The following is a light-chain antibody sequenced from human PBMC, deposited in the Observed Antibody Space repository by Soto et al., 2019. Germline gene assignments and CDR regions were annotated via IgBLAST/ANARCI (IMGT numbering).Light chain of an antibody. Sequence: EIVMTQSPATLSVSPGERATLSCRASQSVSRNLAWYQQKPGQAPRLLIYGASTRATGIPARFSGSGSGTEFTLTISSLQSEDFAVYYCHQYNNWPPFTFGLGTQLEIK. CDR2: GAS. J-gene: IGKJ2*01. CDR3: HQYNNWPPFT. V-gene: IGKV3-15*01. CDR1: QSVSRN.